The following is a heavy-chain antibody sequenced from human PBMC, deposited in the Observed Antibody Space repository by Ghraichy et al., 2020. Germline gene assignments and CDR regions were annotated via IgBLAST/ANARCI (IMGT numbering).Heavy chain of an antibody. CDR3: ARHVIAAAGVDAFDI. D-gene: IGHD6-13*01. CDR1: GGSFSGYY. J-gene: IGHJ3*02. CDR2: INHSGST. V-gene: IGHV4-34*01. Sequence: SETLSLTCAVYGGSFSGYYWSWIRQPPGKGLEWIGEINHSGSTNYNPSLKSRVTISVDTSKNQFSLKLSSVTAADTAVYYCARHVIAAAGVDAFDIWGQGTMVTVSS.